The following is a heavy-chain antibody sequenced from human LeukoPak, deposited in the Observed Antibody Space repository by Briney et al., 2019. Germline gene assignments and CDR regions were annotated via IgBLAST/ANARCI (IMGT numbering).Heavy chain of an antibody. CDR3: AKNLGSGWYFPFDY. Sequence: PGGSLRLSCAASGFIFDDHGMSWVRQAPGKGLEWVSGINWNGGSTGYADSVKGRFTISRDNAKNSLYLQMDSLSAEDTAFYYCAKNLGSGWYFPFDYWGQGTPVTVSS. V-gene: IGHV3-20*04. CDR1: GFIFDDHG. D-gene: IGHD6-19*01. J-gene: IGHJ4*02. CDR2: INWNGGST.